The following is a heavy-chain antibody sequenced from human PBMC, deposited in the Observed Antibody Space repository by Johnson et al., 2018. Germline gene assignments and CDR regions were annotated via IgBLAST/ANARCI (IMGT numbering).Heavy chain of an antibody. CDR2: IYPGDSDT. Sequence: EVQLVESGAEVKKXGESLKISCKGSGFNFNSNWIGWVRQMPGKGLEWMGIIYPGDSDTRYSPSFQGQVTISADKSISTAYLQWSSLKAADTAMYYCARQYGNYVFDALTIWGPGTMVTVSS. D-gene: IGHD1-7*01. CDR1: GFNFNSNW. CDR3: ARQYGNYVFDALTI. J-gene: IGHJ3*02. V-gene: IGHV5-51*03.